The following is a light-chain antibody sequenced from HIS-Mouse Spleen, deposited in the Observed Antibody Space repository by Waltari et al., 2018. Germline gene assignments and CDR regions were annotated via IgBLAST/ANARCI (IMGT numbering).Light chain of an antibody. CDR1: SSNIGSNY. CDR2: RNN. V-gene: IGLV1-47*01. J-gene: IGLJ3*02. Sequence: QSVLTQPPSASGPPGQRVTISCSGSSSNIGSNYVFWYQQLPGTAPKLLIYRNNQRPSGVPDRFSGSKSGTSASLAISGLRSEDEADYYCAAWDDSVSGPVFGGGTKLTVL. CDR3: AAWDDSVSGPV.